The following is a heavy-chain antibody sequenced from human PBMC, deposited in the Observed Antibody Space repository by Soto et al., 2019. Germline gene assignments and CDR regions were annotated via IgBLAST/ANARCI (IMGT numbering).Heavy chain of an antibody. CDR3: ARDTPSLQTTGGIDY. D-gene: IGHD7-27*01. CDR1: GYTFTSYG. CDR2: INSNNGNT. J-gene: IGHJ4*02. V-gene: IGHV1-18*01. Sequence: QVQLVQSGAEVKRPGASVKVSCKASGYTFTSYGISWVRQAPGQGLEWMGWINSNNGNTDYAQMLQGRLTMTTDTSTTTVYMELRSLRSDDTGVYFCARDTPSLQTTGGIDYWGQGTLVTVSS.